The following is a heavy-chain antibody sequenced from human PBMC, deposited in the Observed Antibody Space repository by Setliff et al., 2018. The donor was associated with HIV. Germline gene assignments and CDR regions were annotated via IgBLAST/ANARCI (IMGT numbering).Heavy chain of an antibody. CDR2: IYYSGST. CDR1: GGAISSRSYY. Sequence: SETLSLTCTVSGGAISSRSYYWGWIRQPPAKGLEWIGSIYYSGSTYYNPSLKSRVTFSLDTSKNQFSLKLSSVTAADTAVYYCARQREVYGTVYYYYMDVWGKGTTVTVSS. J-gene: IGHJ6*03. V-gene: IGHV4-39*01. CDR3: ARQREVYGTVYYYYMDV. D-gene: IGHD4-17*01.